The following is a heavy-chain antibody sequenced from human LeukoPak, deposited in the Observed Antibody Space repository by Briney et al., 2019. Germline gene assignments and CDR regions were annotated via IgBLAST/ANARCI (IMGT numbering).Heavy chain of an antibody. D-gene: IGHD6-19*01. CDR2: ISAYNGNS. V-gene: IGHV1-18*01. CDR3: AREAAVAGTADY. J-gene: IGHJ4*02. Sequence: ASVKVSCKASGYTFTSYGISGVRQAPGQGLEWMGWISAYNGNSNYAQKLQGRVTMTTDTSTSTAYMELRSLRSDDTAVYYCAREAAVAGTADYWGQGTLVTVSS. CDR1: GYTFTSYG.